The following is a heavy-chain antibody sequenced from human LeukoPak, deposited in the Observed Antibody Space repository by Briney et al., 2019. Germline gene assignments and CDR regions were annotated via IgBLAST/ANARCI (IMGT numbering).Heavy chain of an antibody. CDR2: IKHDGSQK. CDR3: ARDGMGGIKAFDI. CDR1: GFTFSRYW. J-gene: IGHJ3*02. V-gene: IGHV3-7*05. D-gene: IGHD3-10*01. Sequence: GGSLRLSCAASGFTFSRYWMSWVRQAPGRGLEWVANIKHDGSQKYYVDSVKGRITISRDNAKNSLYLQMNSPRAEDTAVYYCARDGMGGIKAFDIWGQGTMVTVSS.